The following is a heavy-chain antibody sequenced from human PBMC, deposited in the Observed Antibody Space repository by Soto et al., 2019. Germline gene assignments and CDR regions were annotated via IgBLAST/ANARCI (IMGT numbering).Heavy chain of an antibody. CDR1: GYTFTSYG. Sequence: ASVKVSCKASGYTFTSYGISWVRQAPGQGLEWMGWISAYNGNTNYAQKLQGRVTMTTDTSTSTAYMELRSLRSDDTAVYYCASVPGRYYDRANLFDYCTQGPLGTASS. V-gene: IGHV1-18*01. D-gene: IGHD1-26*01. CDR3: ASVPGRYYDRANLFDY. CDR2: ISAYNGNT. J-gene: IGHJ4*02.